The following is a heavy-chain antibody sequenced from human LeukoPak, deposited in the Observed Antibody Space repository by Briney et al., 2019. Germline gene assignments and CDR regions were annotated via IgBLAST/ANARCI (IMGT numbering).Heavy chain of an antibody. V-gene: IGHV4-39*01. D-gene: IGHD4-23*01. J-gene: IGHJ3*02. CDR1: GGSISSSSYY. Sequence: SETLSLTCTVSGGSISSSSYYWGWIRQPAGNGLEWIGSIYYSGSTYYNPSLKSRVTISVDTSKNQFSLKLSSVAAADTAVYYCARRGIFYGGKAFDIWGQGTMVTVSS. CDR2: IYYSGST. CDR3: ARRGIFYGGKAFDI.